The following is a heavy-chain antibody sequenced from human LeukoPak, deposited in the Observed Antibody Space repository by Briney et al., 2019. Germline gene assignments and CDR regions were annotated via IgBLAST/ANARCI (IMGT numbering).Heavy chain of an antibody. CDR1: GFSLSSYG. CDR3: AKADDFWSGPEGFGAFDI. V-gene: IGHV3-30*18. CDR2: ISYEGSKK. Sequence: GRSLRLSCAASGFSLSSYGMYWVRQAPGKGLEWVAGISYEGSKKNYADSVKGRFTISRDNSKNTLYLQMNSLRAEDMAVYYCAKADDFWSGPEGFGAFDIWGQGTMVTVSS. D-gene: IGHD3-3*01. J-gene: IGHJ3*02.